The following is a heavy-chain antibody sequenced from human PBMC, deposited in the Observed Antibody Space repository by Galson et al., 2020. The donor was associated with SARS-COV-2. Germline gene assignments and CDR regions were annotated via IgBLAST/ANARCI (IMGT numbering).Heavy chain of an antibody. D-gene: IGHD1-1*01. J-gene: IGHJ4*02. CDR1: GFTFSSYW. CDR3: ARVHPLGGGGSYFDS. Sequence: GGSLRLSCAASGFTFSSYWMHWVRQVPGKGLVWVSRINSDESITDYADSVKGQFTISRDNPKNTLFLQMNSLRAEDTAVYYCARVHPLGGGGSYFDSWGQGILVTVSS. V-gene: IGHV3-74*01. CDR2: INSDESIT.